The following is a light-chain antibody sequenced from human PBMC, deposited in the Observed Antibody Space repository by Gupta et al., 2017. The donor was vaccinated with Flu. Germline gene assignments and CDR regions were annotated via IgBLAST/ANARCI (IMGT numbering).Light chain of an antibody. J-gene: IGLJ2*01. CDR2: RNY. CDR3: AAWDDSLGGVV. V-gene: IGLV1-47*01. CDR1: SSNIGSNY. Sequence: QPVLTQPPSASGTPGHTVTITCSGSSSNIGSNYLYWYQQLPGTAPKLLIYRNYQRPSGVPDRFSGSKSGTSASLAISGLRSEDEADYYCAAWDDSLGGVVLGGGTKLTVL.